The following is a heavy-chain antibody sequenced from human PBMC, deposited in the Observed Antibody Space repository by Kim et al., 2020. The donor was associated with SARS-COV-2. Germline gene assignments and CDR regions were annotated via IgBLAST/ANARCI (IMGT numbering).Heavy chain of an antibody. V-gene: IGHV4-31*03. D-gene: IGHD3-10*01. CDR2: IYYSGST. CDR3: ARDRMVRGVPGGSDYYYGMDV. J-gene: IGHJ6*02. CDR1: GGSISSGGYY. Sequence: SETLSLTCTVSGGSISSGGYYWSWIRQHPGKGLEWIGYIYYSGSTYYNPSLKSRVTISVDTSKNQFSLKLSSVTAADTAVYYCARDRMVRGVPGGSDYYYGMDVWGQGTTVTVSS.